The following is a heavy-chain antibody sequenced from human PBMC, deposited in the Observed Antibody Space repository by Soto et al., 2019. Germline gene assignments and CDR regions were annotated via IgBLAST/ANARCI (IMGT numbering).Heavy chain of an antibody. CDR2: ISHDGNNK. J-gene: IGHJ4*02. CDR1: GLTFSTYG. Sequence: QVQLLESGGGVVQPGRSLRLSCADSGLTFSTYGIHWVRQNPGKGLEWVAAISHDGNNKVYADSVKGRFTVSRGNSKNTVYLQMNSLRAEDTAVYYCAKDSPVNDNWGQGTLVSVSS. D-gene: IGHD3-16*02. CDR3: AKDSPVNDN. V-gene: IGHV3-30*18.